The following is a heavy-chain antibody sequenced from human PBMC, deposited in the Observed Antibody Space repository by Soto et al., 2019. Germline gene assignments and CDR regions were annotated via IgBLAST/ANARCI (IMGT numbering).Heavy chain of an antibody. CDR1: GFTFINAW. D-gene: IGHD6-13*01. CDR3: AKDQGSSWYEIDY. J-gene: IGHJ4*02. CDR2: ISGSGGST. Sequence: GGSLRLSCAASGFTFINAWMSWVRQAPGKGLEWVSTISGSGGSTYYADSVKGRFTISRDNSKNTLYLQMNSLRAEDTAVYYCAKDQGSSWYEIDYWGQGTLVTVSS. V-gene: IGHV3-23*01.